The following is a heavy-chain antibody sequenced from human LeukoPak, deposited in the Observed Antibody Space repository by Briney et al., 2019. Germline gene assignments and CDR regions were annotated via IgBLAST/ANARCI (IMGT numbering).Heavy chain of an antibody. D-gene: IGHD3-10*01. CDR3: TTSLYYASGSDYNGPGWVDY. V-gene: IGHV3-15*01. CDR2: IKSNADGGTT. CDR1: GFSFANAW. J-gene: IGHJ4*02. Sequence: GGSLRLSCAASGFSFANAWMSWVRQAPGQGLGWVGRIKSNADGGTTDYAAPAKGRFTISRDDAKNTLYLLISSLKTEDTAVYYCTTSLYYASGSDYNGPGWVDYWGQGTLVTVSS.